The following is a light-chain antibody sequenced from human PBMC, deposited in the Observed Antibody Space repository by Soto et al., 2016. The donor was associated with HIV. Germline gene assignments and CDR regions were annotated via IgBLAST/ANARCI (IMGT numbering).Light chain of an antibody. CDR1: NIGTRS. J-gene: IGLJ1*01. CDR2: DDS. CDR3: QVWDNDDRYV. V-gene: IGLV3-21*03. Sequence: SYELTQPPSVSVAPGKTARITCGGNNIGTRSVFWYQQKAGQAPVLVVYDDSDRPSGIPDRFSGSNSGNTATLTISRVEAGDEADYYCQVWDNDDRYVFGTGTKVTVL.